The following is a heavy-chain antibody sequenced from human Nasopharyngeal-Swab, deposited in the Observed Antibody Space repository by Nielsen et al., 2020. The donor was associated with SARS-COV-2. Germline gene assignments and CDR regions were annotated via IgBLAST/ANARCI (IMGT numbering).Heavy chain of an antibody. V-gene: IGHV1-18*01. CDR3: ARAPVVVPAASGRAFNY. CDR1: GYTFTSYG. Sequence: ASVKVSCKASGYTFTSYGISWVRQAPGQGLEWMGWISAYNGNTNYAQKLQGRVTMTTDTSTSTAYMELRSLRSDDTAVYYCARAPVVVPAASGRAFNYWGQGTLVTVSS. D-gene: IGHD2-2*01. CDR2: ISAYNGNT. J-gene: IGHJ4*02.